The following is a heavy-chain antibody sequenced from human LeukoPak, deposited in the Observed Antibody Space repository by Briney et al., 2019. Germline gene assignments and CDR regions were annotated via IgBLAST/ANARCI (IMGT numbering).Heavy chain of an antibody. V-gene: IGHV4-4*07. J-gene: IGHJ4*02. Sequence: PSETLSLTCTVSGGSISSCYWSWIRQPAGKGLEWIGRIYTSGSTNYNPSLKSRVTMSVDTSKNQFSLKLSSVTAADTAVYYCARDPPGIAVASHFDYWGQGTLVTVSS. CDR1: GGSISSCY. D-gene: IGHD6-19*01. CDR2: IYTSGST. CDR3: ARDPPGIAVASHFDY.